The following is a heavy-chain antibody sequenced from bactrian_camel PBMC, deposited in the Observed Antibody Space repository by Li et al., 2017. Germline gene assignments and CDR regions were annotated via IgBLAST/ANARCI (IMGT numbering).Heavy chain of an antibody. CDR1: DYPWGNNC. Sequence: VQLVESGGGSVQAGGSLTLSCVASDYPWGNNCMGWFRQVSGKEREGVAAIQIGGESTFIGDSVKGRFTISQDQAKNTVYLHMNSLKPEDTAMYYCAADWGTQFCPTRGGDVTTMGMTYRGQGTQVTVS. V-gene: IGHV3S40*01. CDR3: AADWGTQFCPTRGGDVTTMGMTY. J-gene: IGHJ4*01. D-gene: IGHD4*01. CDR2: IQIGGEST.